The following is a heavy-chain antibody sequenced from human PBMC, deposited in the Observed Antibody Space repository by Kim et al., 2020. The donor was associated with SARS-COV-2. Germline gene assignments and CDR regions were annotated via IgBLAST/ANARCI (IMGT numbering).Heavy chain of an antibody. Sequence: YSPSFQGQVTISADKSNSTAYLQWCSLKASDTVMYYCARPDIVDDAFDIWGQATMVTVSS. CDR3: ARPDIVDDAFDI. J-gene: IGHJ3*02. D-gene: IGHD2-15*01. V-gene: IGHV5-51*01.